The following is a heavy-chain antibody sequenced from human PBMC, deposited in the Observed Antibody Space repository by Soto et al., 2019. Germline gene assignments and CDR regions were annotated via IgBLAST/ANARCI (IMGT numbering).Heavy chain of an antibody. J-gene: IGHJ2*01. Sequence: QVQLQESGPGLVKPSQTLSLTCSVSGGSISSGSYYWSWIRQHPGKGLEWISYIYDSGSTYYNPSLKSRGNISVDTSDNQFSLKLTSVTAADTAVYYCARGIRIAARRIWYFDLWGRGTLVTVSS. CDR1: GGSISSGSYY. CDR3: ARGIRIAARRIWYFDL. V-gene: IGHV4-31*03. CDR2: IYDSGST. D-gene: IGHD6-6*01.